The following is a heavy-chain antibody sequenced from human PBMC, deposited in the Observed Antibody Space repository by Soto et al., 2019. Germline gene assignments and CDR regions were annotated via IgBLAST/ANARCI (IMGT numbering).Heavy chain of an antibody. CDR3: ARALYRSGTYYAFDN. V-gene: IGHV1-18*01. CDR1: GYTPTNYD. D-gene: IGHD1-26*01. J-gene: IGHJ4*02. CDR2: ISAYNGNT. Sequence: ASVKVSCKTSGYTPTNYDIGCVRQAPGQGLEWMGWISAYNGNTNSAQKLQGRLTMTTDTSTRTAYMELRSLRSDDTAVYYCARALYRSGTYYAFDNWGQGTLVTVSS.